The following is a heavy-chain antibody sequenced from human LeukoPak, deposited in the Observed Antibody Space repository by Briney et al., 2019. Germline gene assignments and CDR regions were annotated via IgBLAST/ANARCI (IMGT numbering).Heavy chain of an antibody. CDR2: IWYDGSNK. J-gene: IGHJ4*02. Sequence: GGSLRLSCAASGFTFSSYGMHWVRQAPGKGLEWVAVIWYDGSNKYYADSVKGRFTISRDTSKNTLYLQMNSLRAEDTALYYCAKALGELSFIIDYWGQGTLVTVSS. V-gene: IGHV3-33*06. CDR1: GFTFSSYG. CDR3: AKALGELSFIIDY. D-gene: IGHD3-16*02.